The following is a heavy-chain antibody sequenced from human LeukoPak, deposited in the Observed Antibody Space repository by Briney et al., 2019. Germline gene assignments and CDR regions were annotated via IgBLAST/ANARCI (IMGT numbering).Heavy chain of an antibody. CDR2: IIPIFGIA. Sequence: KGTYQASESTVKGYAVSCVGRATVKGIERMGRIIPIFGIANYAQKFQGRVTITADKSTSTAYMELSSLRSEDTAVYYCARTSRVVPAAGNNWSDPWGQGTLVTVSS. CDR1: ESTVKGYA. J-gene: IGHJ5*02. V-gene: IGHV1-69*04. D-gene: IGHD2-2*01. CDR3: ARTSRVVPAAGNNWSDP.